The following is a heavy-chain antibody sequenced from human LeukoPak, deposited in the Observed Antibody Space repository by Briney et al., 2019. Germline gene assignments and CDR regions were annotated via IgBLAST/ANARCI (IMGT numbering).Heavy chain of an antibody. CDR2: FYHSGST. V-gene: IGHV4-30-2*01. Sequence: SQTLSLTCAVSGGSISSGGYSWSWIRQPPGKGLEWIGYFYHSGSTYYNPSLKSRVIISVDRSKNQFSLKLSSVAAADTAVYYCARSIVLVPAAIGWFDPWGQGTLVTVSS. J-gene: IGHJ5*02. D-gene: IGHD2-2*01. CDR3: ARSIVLVPAAIGWFDP. CDR1: GGSISSGGYS.